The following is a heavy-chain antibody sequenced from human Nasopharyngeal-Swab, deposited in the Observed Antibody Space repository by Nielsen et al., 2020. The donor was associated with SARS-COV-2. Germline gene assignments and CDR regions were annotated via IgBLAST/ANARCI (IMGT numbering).Heavy chain of an antibody. CDR3: ATGVIAARLLYYYGMDV. Sequence: SVKVSCKASGGTFSSYAISWVRQAPGQGLEWMGGIIPILGIANYAQKFQGRVTITADKSTSTAYMELSSLRSEDTAVYYCATGVIAARLLYYYGMDVWGQGTTVTVSS. CDR2: IIPILGIA. J-gene: IGHJ6*02. D-gene: IGHD6-6*01. CDR1: GGTFSSYA. V-gene: IGHV1-69*10.